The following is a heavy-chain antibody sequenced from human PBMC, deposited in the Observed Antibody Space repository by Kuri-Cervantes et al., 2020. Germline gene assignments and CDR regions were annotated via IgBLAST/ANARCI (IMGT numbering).Heavy chain of an antibody. V-gene: IGHV1-69*05. CDR3: ARVAGGGLLDGTL. Sequence: SVKVSCKASGGTFSSYAISWVRQAPGQGLEWMGGIIPIFGTANYAQKFQGRVTITTDESTSTAYMELSSLRSDDAAVYYCARVAGGGLLDGTLWGQGTLVTVSS. D-gene: IGHD2/OR15-2a*01. J-gene: IGHJ4*02. CDR2: IIPIFGTA. CDR1: GGTFSSYA.